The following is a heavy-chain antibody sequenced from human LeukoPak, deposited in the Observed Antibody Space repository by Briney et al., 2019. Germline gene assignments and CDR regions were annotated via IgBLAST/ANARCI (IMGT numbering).Heavy chain of an antibody. CDR3: ARFPPHSRAAAAGTLYHRGAFDI. J-gene: IGHJ3*02. CDR2: INHSGGT. V-gene: IGHV4-34*01. CDR1: GGSFSGYY. D-gene: IGHD6-13*01. Sequence: SETLSLTCAVYGGSFSGYYWSWIRQPPGKGLEWIGEINHSGGTNYNPSLKSRVTISVDTSKNQFSLKLSSVTAADTAVYYCARFPPHSRAAAAGTLYHRGAFDIWGQGTMVTVSS.